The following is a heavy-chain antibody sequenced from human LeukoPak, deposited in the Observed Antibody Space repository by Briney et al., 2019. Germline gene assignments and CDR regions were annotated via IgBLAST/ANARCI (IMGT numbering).Heavy chain of an antibody. CDR3: ARDLPARPTSLDY. J-gene: IGHJ4*02. CDR2: IYHSGST. V-gene: IGHV4-30-2*01. CDR1: GGSISSGGYS. Sequence: SETLSLTCAVSGGSISSGGYSWRWIRQPPGKGLEWIGYIYHSGSTYYNPSLKSRVTISVDRSKNQFSLKLSSVTAADTAVYYCARDLPARPTSLDYWGQGTLVTVSS.